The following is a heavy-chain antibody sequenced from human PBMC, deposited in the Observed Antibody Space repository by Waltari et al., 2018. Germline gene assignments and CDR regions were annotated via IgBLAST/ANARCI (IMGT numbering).Heavy chain of an antibody. D-gene: IGHD2-2*01. CDR2: INTDGSST. CDR1: GFTFRSYW. V-gene: IGHV3-74*01. Sequence: EVQLVESGGGLVQPGGSLRLSCAASGFTFRSYWMHWVRQVPGKGLVSVSHINTDGSSTDYADSVKGRFTMSRDNAKNTLFLQMNSLRAEDTALYYCARDGGYCTSTSCQLSSCDYWGQGTLVTVSS. CDR3: ARDGGYCTSTSCQLSSCDY. J-gene: IGHJ4*02.